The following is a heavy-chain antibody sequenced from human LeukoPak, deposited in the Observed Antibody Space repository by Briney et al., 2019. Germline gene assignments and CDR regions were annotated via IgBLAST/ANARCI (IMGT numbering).Heavy chain of an antibody. J-gene: IGHJ4*02. CDR2: IYYSGST. D-gene: IGHD6-19*01. CDR1: GGHISSGGYS. V-gene: IGHV4-31*03. Sequence: SETLSLTCTVSGGHISSGGYSWRWIRQHPGKGLEWIGYIYYSGSTYYNPSLKSRVTISVDPSKNQFSLRLSSVTAADTAVYFCARAGSAYAARRIAVAVHFDYWGQGTLVTVSS. CDR3: ARAGSAYAARRIAVAVHFDY.